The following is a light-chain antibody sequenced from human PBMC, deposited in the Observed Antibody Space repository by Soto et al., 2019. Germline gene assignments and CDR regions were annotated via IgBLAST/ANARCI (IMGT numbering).Light chain of an antibody. J-gene: IGKJ1*01. CDR3: QQYNNWWT. CDR1: QSISSW. Sequence: DIQMTQSPSTLSASVGDRVTITCRASQSISSWLAWYQQKPGKAPKLLIYDASSLESGVPSRFSGSGSGTEFTLTISSLQSEDSAVYYCQQYNNWWTFGQRTKVDI. CDR2: DAS. V-gene: IGKV1-5*01.